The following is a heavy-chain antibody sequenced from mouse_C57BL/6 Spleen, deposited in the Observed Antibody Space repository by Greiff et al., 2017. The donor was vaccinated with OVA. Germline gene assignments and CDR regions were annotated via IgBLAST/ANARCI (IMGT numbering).Heavy chain of an antibody. Sequence: DVQLQESEGGLVQPGSSMKLSCTASGFTFSDYYMAWVRQVPEKGLEWVANINYDGSSTYYLDSLKSRFIISRDNAKNILYLQMSSLKSEDTATYYCAKGGYDYDDAMDYWGQGTSVTVSS. J-gene: IGHJ4*01. CDR1: GFTFSDYY. CDR2: INYDGSST. D-gene: IGHD2-4*01. CDR3: AKGGYDYDDAMDY. V-gene: IGHV5-16*01.